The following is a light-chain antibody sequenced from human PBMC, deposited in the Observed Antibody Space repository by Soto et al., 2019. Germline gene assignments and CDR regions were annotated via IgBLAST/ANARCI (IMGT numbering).Light chain of an antibody. Sequence: DIQMTQSPSSLSASVGARVTITCRASQAISKNLAWYQQIPGKAPKLLIFAASTLQSGVPSRFRASGFGTYFILTVGGLQPEDAATYYCQQTKGFPLTFGGGTKVEIK. CDR1: QAISKN. V-gene: IGKV1-12*01. CDR3: QQTKGFPLT. CDR2: AAS. J-gene: IGKJ4*01.